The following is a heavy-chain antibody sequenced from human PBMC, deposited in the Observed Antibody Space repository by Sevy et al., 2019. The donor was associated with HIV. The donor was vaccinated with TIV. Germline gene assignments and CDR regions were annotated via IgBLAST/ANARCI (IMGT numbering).Heavy chain of an antibody. CDR3: AREGYCSSTSCYFWGMDV. D-gene: IGHD2-2*01. J-gene: IGHJ6*02. CDR2: INHSGST. CDR1: GGSFSGYY. V-gene: IGHV4-34*01. Sequence: SETLSLTCAVYGGSFSGYYWSWIRQPPGKGLEWIGEINHSGSTNYNPSLKSRVTISVDTSKNQFSLKLSSVTAADTAVYYCAREGYCSSTSCYFWGMDVWGQGTTVTVSS.